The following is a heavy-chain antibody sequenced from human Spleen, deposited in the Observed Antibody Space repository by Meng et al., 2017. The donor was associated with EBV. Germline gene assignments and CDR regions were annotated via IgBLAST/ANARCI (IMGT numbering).Heavy chain of an antibody. D-gene: IGHD2-8*02. CDR2: INHSGST. J-gene: IGHJ4*02. Sequence: HVQHQRWVVGLLKPAETLSLTVAVDCEFRSGYYWTWIRQPPGKGLEWIGEINHSGSTNYNPSLKSRVTISVDTSKNQFSLKLNSVTAADTAVYYCARWAGGVCFYCDYWGQGTLVTVSS. CDR3: ARWAGGVCFYCDY. CDR1: CEFRSGYY. V-gene: IGHV4-34*01.